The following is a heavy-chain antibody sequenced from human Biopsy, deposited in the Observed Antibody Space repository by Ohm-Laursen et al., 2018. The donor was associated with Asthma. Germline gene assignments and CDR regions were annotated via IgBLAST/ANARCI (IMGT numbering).Heavy chain of an antibody. CDR3: VTHYGLRDWSPSDS. J-gene: IGHJ4*02. Sequence: LRLSCTASGFTFSDYYMSWIRQAPGKGLEWIGNTYYGGTTYYNPSLKSRVTMSIDSSKNQLSLKLTSVTAADTAVYFCVTHYGLRDWSPSDSWGQGTLVTVSS. D-gene: IGHD2-21*01. V-gene: IGHV4-59*04. CDR2: TYYGGTT. CDR1: GFTFSDYY.